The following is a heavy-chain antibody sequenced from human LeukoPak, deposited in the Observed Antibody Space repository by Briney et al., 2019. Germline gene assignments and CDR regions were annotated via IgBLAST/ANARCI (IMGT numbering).Heavy chain of an antibody. V-gene: IGHV4-30-4*08. CDR3: AREIKPCGGACYSGPFDI. CDR1: GGSISSGDYY. Sequence: SETLSLTCTVSGGSISSGDYYWRWIRQPPEKGLEWIGYIYYSGSTYYSPSLKSRLTISVDTSKNHFSLKLSSVTAADTAVYYCAREIKPCGGACYSGPFDIWGQGTMVTVSS. J-gene: IGHJ3*02. D-gene: IGHD2-21*01. CDR2: IYYSGST.